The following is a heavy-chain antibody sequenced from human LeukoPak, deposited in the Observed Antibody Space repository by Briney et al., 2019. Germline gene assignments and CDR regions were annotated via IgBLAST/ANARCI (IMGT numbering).Heavy chain of an antibody. CDR3: AKAYGGNSES. CDR1: GGSFSGYY. J-gene: IGHJ4*02. Sequence: SETLTLTCAVYGGSFSGYYWSWIRQPPGKGLEWIGEINHSGSTNYNPSLKSRVTISVDTSKNQFSLKLSSVTAADTAVYYCAKAYGGNSESWGQGTLVTVSS. D-gene: IGHD4-23*01. CDR2: INHSGST. V-gene: IGHV4-34*01.